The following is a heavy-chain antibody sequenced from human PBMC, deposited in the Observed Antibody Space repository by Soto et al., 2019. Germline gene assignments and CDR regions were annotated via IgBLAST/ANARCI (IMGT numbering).Heavy chain of an antibody. D-gene: IGHD1-7*01. Sequence: ASVPVSCMASGYTFTHHYLHGVRQAPGHWLGSMGCINPHSGGTNYAQKFQGRLTMTRHTSISTAYTELSRLRTDDTAVYYCARKLELRGSYYYYSDMDVWGQGTTVTVSS. CDR2: INPHSGGT. J-gene: IGHJ6*02. V-gene: IGHV1-2*02. CDR3: ARKLELRGSYYYYSDMDV. CDR1: GYTFTHHY.